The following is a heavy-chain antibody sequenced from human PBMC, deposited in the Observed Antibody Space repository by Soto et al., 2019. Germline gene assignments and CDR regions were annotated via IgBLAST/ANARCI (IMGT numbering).Heavy chain of an antibody. Sequence: GGSLRLCCAASGFTFSNYNMNWVHQAPGKGLEWVSSISSGGGYIDYADSVKGRFTISRDNAKNSVYLQMNSLRAEDTAVYYCARRGDCTTTSCYAYFDYRGQGALVTVSS. CDR1: GFTFSNYN. J-gene: IGHJ4*02. V-gene: IGHV3-21*01. CDR2: ISSGGGYI. CDR3: ARRGDCTTTSCYAYFDY. D-gene: IGHD2-2*01.